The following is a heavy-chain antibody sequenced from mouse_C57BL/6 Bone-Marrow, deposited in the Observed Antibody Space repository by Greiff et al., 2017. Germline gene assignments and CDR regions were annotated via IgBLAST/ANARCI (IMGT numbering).Heavy chain of an antibody. CDR1: GYTFTSYW. Sequence: QVQLKQPGAELVKPGASVKMSCKASGYTFTSYWITWVKQRPGQGLEWIGDIYPGSGSTNYTEKFKSKATLTVDTSSSTAYMQLSSLTSEDSAVYYCARGGIYYGNYGFAYWGQGTLVTVSA. CDR3: ARGGIYYGNYGFAY. D-gene: IGHD2-1*01. V-gene: IGHV1-55*01. J-gene: IGHJ3*01. CDR2: IYPGSGST.